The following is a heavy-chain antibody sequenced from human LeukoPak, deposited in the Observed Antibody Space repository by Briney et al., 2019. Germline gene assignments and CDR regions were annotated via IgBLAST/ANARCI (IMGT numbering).Heavy chain of an antibody. V-gene: IGHV1-46*03. J-gene: IGHJ4*02. D-gene: IGHD3-16*01. Sequence: GSSVKVSCKASGYTFTSYYMHWVRQAPGQGLEWMGIIKPNNYYTNYAQMFQGRVTMTSDTSTSTVYMELSSLRSEDTAVYFCAREEEGGTFDYWGQGTLVTVSS. CDR2: IKPNNYYT. CDR1: GYTFTSYY. CDR3: AREEEGGTFDY.